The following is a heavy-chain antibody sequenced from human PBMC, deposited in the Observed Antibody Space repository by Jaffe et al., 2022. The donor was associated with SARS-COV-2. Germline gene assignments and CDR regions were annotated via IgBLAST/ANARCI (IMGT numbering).Heavy chain of an antibody. Sequence: EVQLVESGGGLVKPGGSLRLSCAASGFTFSSYSMNWVRQAPGKGLEWVSSISSSSSYIYYADSVKGRFTISRDNAKNSLYLQMNSLRAEDTAVYYCARGTGGGDYYGMDVWGQGTTVTVSS. V-gene: IGHV3-21*01. CDR3: ARGTGGGDYYGMDV. D-gene: IGHD3-16*01. J-gene: IGHJ6*02. CDR2: ISSSSSYI. CDR1: GFTFSSYS.